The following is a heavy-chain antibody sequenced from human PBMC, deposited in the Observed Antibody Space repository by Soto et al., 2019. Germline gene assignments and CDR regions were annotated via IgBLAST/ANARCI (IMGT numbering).Heavy chain of an antibody. CDR1: GGSVSSGSYY. V-gene: IGHV4-61*01. J-gene: IGHJ4*02. D-gene: IGHD6-13*01. CDR3: ARARATIAAAAIVDC. Sequence: SETLSLTCTVSGGSVSSGSYYWSWIRQPPGKGLEWIGYIYYSGSTNYNPSLKSRVTISVDTSENQFSLKLSSVTAADTAVYYCARARATIAAAAIVDCWGQGTLVTVSS. CDR2: IYYSGST.